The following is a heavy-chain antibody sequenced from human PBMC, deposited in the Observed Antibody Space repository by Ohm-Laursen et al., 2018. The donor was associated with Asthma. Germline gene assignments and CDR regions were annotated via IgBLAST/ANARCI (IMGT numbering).Heavy chain of an antibody. V-gene: IGHV3-21*01. J-gene: IGHJ4*02. CDR3: ARDRDGLGVFDY. Sequence: GSLRLSCTASGFTFSSYSMNWVRQAPGKGLEWVSSISSSSSYIYYADSVKGRFTISRDNAKNSLYLQMNSLRAEDTAVYYCARDRDGLGVFDYWGQGTLVTVSS. D-gene: IGHD5-24*01. CDR2: ISSSSSYI. CDR1: GFTFSSYS.